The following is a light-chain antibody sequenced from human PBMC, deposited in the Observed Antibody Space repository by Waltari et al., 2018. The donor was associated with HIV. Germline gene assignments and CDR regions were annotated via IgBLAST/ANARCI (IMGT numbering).Light chain of an antibody. CDR3: QQSFITPYT. CDR1: QTISNY. CDR2: AAS. Sequence: DIQMTQSPSSLSASVGDRVTISCRASQTISNYLNWYQQKPGKAPKLLISAASSLQSGVPSRFSGSGSGTDFTLTISSLQPEDFATYSCQQSFITPYTFGQGTKLEIK. J-gene: IGKJ2*01. V-gene: IGKV1-39*01.